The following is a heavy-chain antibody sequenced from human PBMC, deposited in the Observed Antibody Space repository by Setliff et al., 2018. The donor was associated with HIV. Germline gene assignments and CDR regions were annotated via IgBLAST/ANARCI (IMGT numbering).Heavy chain of an antibody. CDR1: GFAFSSHA. J-gene: IGHJ6*03. V-gene: IGHV3-23*01. CDR2: ISGSGVST. Sequence: AGGSLRLSCAASGFAFSSHAMNWVRQAPGKGLEWVSAISGSGVSTYSADSVKGRFTISRDNSKNTLYLQLTSLRAEDTAVYYCAKGRYSSGANYYYYYMDVWGKGTTVTVSS. CDR3: AKGRYSSGANYYYYYMDV. D-gene: IGHD6-19*01.